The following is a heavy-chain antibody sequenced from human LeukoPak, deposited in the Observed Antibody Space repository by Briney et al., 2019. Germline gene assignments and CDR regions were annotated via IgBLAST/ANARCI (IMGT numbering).Heavy chain of an antibody. D-gene: IGHD6-25*01. Sequence: SGPTLVNPTQTLTLTCTFSGFSLSTSGVRVSRIRQPPGKALEWLARIDWDDDKFYSTSLKSRLSISKDTSKNQVVLTMTNMDPVDTATYYCARISGPGAFDIWGQGTMVTVSS. V-gene: IGHV2-70*04. J-gene: IGHJ3*02. CDR1: GFSLSTSGVR. CDR3: ARISGPGAFDI. CDR2: IDWDDDK.